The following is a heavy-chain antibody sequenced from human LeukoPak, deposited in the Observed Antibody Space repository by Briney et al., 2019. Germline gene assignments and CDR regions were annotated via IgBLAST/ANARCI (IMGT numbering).Heavy chain of an antibody. Sequence: PGGSLRLSCAASGFTFSSYWMNWVRQAPGKGLEWVSYISGSGSTIYYTDSVKGRFTISRDNAKNSLYLQMNSLRAEDTAVYYCVRDPGITGTSYWGQGTLVTVSS. D-gene: IGHD1-20*01. J-gene: IGHJ4*02. CDR1: GFTFSSYW. CDR2: ISGSGSTI. CDR3: VRDPGITGTSY. V-gene: IGHV3-48*04.